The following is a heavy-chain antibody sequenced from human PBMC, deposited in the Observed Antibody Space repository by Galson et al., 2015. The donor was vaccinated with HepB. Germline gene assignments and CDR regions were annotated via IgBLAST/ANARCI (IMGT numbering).Heavy chain of an antibody. J-gene: IGHJ6*02. Sequence: SVKVSCKASGYTFTSYYMHWVRQAPGQGLEWMGIINPSGGSTSYAQKFQGRVTMTRDTSTSTVYMELSSLRSEDTAVYYCARDREMATIPHYYYYGMDVWGQGTTVTVSS. V-gene: IGHV1-46*01. CDR2: INPSGGST. CDR3: ARDREMATIPHYYYYGMDV. CDR1: GYTFTSYY. D-gene: IGHD5-24*01.